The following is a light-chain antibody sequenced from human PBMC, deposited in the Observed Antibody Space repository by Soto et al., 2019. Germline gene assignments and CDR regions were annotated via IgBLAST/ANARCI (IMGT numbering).Light chain of an antibody. CDR2: EAS. CDR3: CSYAGSGILV. V-gene: IGLV2-23*01. J-gene: IGLJ2*01. CDR1: NSDLGTYNL. Sequence: QSVLTQPASVSGSPGQSITISCTGTNSDLGTYNLVSWYQQSPGKAPKLMISEASKRPSGVSYRFSGSKSGNTASLTISGLQAEDEADHYCCSYAGSGILVFGGGTKVTVL.